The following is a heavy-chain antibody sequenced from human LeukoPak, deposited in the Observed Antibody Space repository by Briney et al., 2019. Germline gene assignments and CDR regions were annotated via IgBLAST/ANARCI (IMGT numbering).Heavy chain of an antibody. V-gene: IGHV3-33*06. J-gene: IGHJ4*02. CDR3: AKDPRWAHDPYYDSRPYYFDY. D-gene: IGHD3-22*01. CDR1: GFTFSSYG. Sequence: PGGSLRLSCAASGFTFSSYGMHWVRQAPGKGLEWVAVIWYDGSNKYYADSVKGRFTISRDNSKNTLYLKMNSLGAEDTAVYYCAKDPRWAHDPYYDSRPYYFDYWGQGTLVTVSS. CDR2: IWYDGSNK.